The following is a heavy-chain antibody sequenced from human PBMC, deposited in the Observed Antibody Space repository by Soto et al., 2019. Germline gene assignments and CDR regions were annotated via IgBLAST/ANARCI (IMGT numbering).Heavy chain of an antibody. V-gene: IGHV2-5*02. CDR3: AHSAPQRHFDWRYDFDY. D-gene: IGHD3-9*01. Sequence: QITLKESGPTLVKPTQTLTLTCTSSGVSLSTSGVGVGWIRQPSGKALAWLALIYWDDGKRYSPSLKSSPTVIKDTSKNQVVLTMTNMEPVDTATYYCAHSAPQRHFDWRYDFDYWGQGTLVTVSS. CDR1: GVSLSTSGVG. J-gene: IGHJ4*02. CDR2: IYWDDGK.